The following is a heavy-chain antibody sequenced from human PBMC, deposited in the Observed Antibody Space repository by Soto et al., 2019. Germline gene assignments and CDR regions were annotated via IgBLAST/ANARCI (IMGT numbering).Heavy chain of an antibody. CDR2: IIPIFGTA. Sequence: QVQLVQSGAEVKKPGSSVKVSCKASGGTFSSYAISWVRQAPGQGLEWMGGIIPIFGTANYAQKFQGRVTITADESTSTAYMELSSLRSEDTAVYYCARSPTPQNIVGATTGWFDPWGQGTLVTVSS. V-gene: IGHV1-69*12. CDR1: GGTFSSYA. D-gene: IGHD1-26*01. CDR3: ARSPTPQNIVGATTGWFDP. J-gene: IGHJ5*02.